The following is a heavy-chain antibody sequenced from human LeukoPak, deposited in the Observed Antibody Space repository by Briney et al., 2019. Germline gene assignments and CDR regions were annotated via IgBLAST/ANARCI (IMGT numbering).Heavy chain of an antibody. Sequence: PGGSLRLSCAASGFTFSSYAVSWVRQAPGKGLAWVSAISDSGGSTQYADSVKGRFIISRDNSKNTLYLQMNSLRVEDTAVHYCAKGSSNWRDYYYFDYWGQGTLVTVSS. V-gene: IGHV3-23*01. CDR3: AKGSSNWRDYYYFDY. CDR2: ISDSGGST. D-gene: IGHD6-13*01. J-gene: IGHJ4*02. CDR1: GFTFSSYA.